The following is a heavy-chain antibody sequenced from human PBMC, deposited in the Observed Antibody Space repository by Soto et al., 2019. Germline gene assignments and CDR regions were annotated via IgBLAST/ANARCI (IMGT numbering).Heavy chain of an antibody. CDR3: ARQGIGARKSPYRKQDV. J-gene: IGHJ6*02. V-gene: IGHV3-30-3*01. D-gene: IGHD6-6*01. CDR1: GFTFTDHA. Sequence: QVQLVESGGGVVQPGRSLRLSCAASGFTFTDHAIHWVRQAPGRGLEWVAHISSDGSSKYFADSVKGRFTLSRDKSKNTLSLHMNSLRTEDTAVSYCARQGIGARKSPYRKQDVWGQGTTVTVSS. CDR2: ISSDGSSK.